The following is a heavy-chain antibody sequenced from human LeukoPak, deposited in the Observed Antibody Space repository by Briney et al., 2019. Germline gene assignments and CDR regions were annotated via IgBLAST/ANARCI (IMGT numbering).Heavy chain of an antibody. CDR2: ISSSSSYI. D-gene: IGHD3-9*01. CDR3: ARYYDILTGYYRDFDY. Sequence: GGSLRLSCAASGFTFSSYSMNWVRQAPGKGLEWVSSISSSSSYIYYADSVKGRFTISRDNAKNSLYLQMNSLRAEDTAVYYCARYYDILTGYYRDFDYRGQGTLVAVSS. CDR1: GFTFSSYS. V-gene: IGHV3-21*01. J-gene: IGHJ4*02.